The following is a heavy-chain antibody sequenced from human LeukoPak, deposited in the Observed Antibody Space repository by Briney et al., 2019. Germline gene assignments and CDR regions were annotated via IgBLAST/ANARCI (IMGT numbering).Heavy chain of an antibody. D-gene: IGHD5-24*01. CDR2: IYNSGTT. V-gene: IGHV4-61*10. J-gene: IGHJ4*02. CDR3: AKSFSETERATITAY. Sequence: SETLSLTCTVSGASISSGLYYWNWFRQPAGKGLEWIGRIYNSGTTNYNPSLKSRVTISVDTSKNQFSLKLSSVTAADTAIYYCAKSFSETERATITAYWGQGTLVTVSS. CDR1: GASISSGLYY.